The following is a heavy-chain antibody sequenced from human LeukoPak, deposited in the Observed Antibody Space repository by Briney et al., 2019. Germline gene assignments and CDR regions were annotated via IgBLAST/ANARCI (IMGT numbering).Heavy chain of an antibody. J-gene: IGHJ4*02. CDR2: IGSNGRST. Sequence: GGSLRLSCSASGFTFDRFAMHWFRRAPGKGLEYLSGIGSNGRSTHNADSVKGRFTISRDNSKNTLFLQMTSLRAEDTAVYYCVNQISGWVYWGQGTLVTVSS. D-gene: IGHD6-19*01. CDR3: VNQISGWVY. CDR1: GFTFDRFA. V-gene: IGHV3-64D*06.